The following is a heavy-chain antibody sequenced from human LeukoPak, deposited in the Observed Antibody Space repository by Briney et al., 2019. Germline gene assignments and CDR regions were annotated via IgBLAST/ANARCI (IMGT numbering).Heavy chain of an antibody. V-gene: IGHV3-13*01. D-gene: IGHD1-26*01. CDR3: ARGGRSSDTFDF. Sequence: GGSLRLSCAASGFVFSRKDMRWIRQVTGKGLEWVSTIGVVSDTYYSDSVKGRFTISREDDKNFLYLQMNSLTAGDTGVYYCARGGRSSDTFDFGGQGTLVTVSS. CDR1: GFVFSRKD. CDR2: IGVVSDT. J-gene: IGHJ4*02.